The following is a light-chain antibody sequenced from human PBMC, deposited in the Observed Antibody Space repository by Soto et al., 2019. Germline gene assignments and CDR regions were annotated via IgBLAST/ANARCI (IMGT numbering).Light chain of an antibody. Sequence: QTVVTQEPSLTVSPGGTVTLTCASNIGAVTSGHYTNWLQQKPGQAPRALIYSTDTKHSWTPARFSGSLLGGKAALTLSGAQPEDEADYYCVIYYGGAVIFGGGTKLTVL. J-gene: IGLJ2*01. V-gene: IGLV7-43*01. CDR1: IGAVTSGHY. CDR2: STD. CDR3: VIYYGGAVI.